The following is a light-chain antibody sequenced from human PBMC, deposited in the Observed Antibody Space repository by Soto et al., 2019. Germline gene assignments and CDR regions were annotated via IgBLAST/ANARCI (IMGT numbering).Light chain of an antibody. J-gene: IGKJ1*01. CDR2: KAS. Sequence: DIQMTQSPSTLSASVGDRVSITCRASQTISSGLAWYQQKPGKAPMLLVYKASTLESGVPSRFSSSASGTEFTLTISSLQPDDFATYYCQQYSVYPWTFGQGTKLDVK. CDR1: QTISSG. CDR3: QQYSVYPWT. V-gene: IGKV1-5*03.